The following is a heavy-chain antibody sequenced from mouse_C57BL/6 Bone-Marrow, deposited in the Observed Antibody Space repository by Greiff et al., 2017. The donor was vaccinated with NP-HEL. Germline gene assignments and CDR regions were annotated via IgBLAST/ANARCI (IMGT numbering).Heavy chain of an antibody. Sequence: EVKVVESGGGLVQSGRSLRLSCATSGFTFSDFYMEWVRQAPGKGLEWIAASRNKANDYTTEYSASGKGRFIVSRDTSQSILYLQMNALRAEDTAIYYCARDAGYGSSFYWYFDVWGTGTTVTVSS. CDR2: SRNKANDYTT. J-gene: IGHJ1*03. CDR1: GFTFSDFY. D-gene: IGHD1-1*01. V-gene: IGHV7-1*01. CDR3: ARDAGYGSSFYWYFDV.